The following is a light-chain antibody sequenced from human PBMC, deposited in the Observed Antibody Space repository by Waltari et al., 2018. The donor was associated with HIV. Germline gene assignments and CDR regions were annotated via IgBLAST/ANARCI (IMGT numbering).Light chain of an antibody. Sequence: VLTQSPGTLSLSPGESATLSCRASQSISDTYLAWYQQKPGQAPRLLTYGASRRATGIPDRFSGSGSETDFTLTISRLQPEDFAVYYCQRYGGSPPYSFGQGTMLEIK. CDR3: QRYGGSPPYS. CDR1: QSISDTY. V-gene: IGKV3-20*01. J-gene: IGKJ2*03. CDR2: GAS.